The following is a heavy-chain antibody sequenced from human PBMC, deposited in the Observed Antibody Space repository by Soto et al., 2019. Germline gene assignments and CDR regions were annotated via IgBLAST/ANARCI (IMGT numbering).Heavy chain of an antibody. CDR3: AHGRCAGDCLQSYPSPFYYGLAV. Sequence: QITLKESGPTLVKPTQTLTLTCTFSGFTLSTRGLGVGWIRQPPGKALEWLTLIYCDDDKRYSPSLKSTLTITKDPSNNQEGNTTTNMDHGDTATYSCAHGRCAGDCLQSYPSPFYYGLAVWSRGTTVTVSS. J-gene: IGHJ6*02. V-gene: IGHV2-5*02. CDR2: IYCDDDK. CDR1: GFTLSTRGLG. D-gene: IGHD2-21*01.